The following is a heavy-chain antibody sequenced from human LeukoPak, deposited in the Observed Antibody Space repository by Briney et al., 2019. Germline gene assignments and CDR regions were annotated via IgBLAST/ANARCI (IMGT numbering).Heavy chain of an antibody. CDR2: IYSGGST. J-gene: IGHJ4*02. CDR1: GFTVSSNN. V-gene: IGHV3-53*01. CDR3: ASGGTYYYFDY. D-gene: IGHD1-26*01. Sequence: GGSLRLSCAASGFTVSSNNMNWVRQAPGKRLEWVSVIYSGGSTYYADSVKGRFTISRDNSKNTLYLQMNSLRAEDTAVYYCASGGTYYYFDYWGQGTLVTVSS.